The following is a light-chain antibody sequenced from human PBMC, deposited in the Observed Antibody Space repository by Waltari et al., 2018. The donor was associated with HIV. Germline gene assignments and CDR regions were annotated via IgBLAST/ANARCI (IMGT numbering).Light chain of an antibody. Sequence: EIMMTQSPATLSVSPGARATLSCRASQSVSTNLAWYQQTPGQAPRILIYGASTRATGIPARFSGSGSGTDFTLTISSLQSEDSVTYYCQQYNNWPLAFGGGTKVEIK. V-gene: IGKV3-15*01. CDR1: QSVSTN. J-gene: IGKJ4*01. CDR2: GAS. CDR3: QQYNNWPLA.